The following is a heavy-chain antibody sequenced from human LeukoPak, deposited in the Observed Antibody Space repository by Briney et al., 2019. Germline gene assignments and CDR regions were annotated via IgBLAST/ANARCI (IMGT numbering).Heavy chain of an antibody. D-gene: IGHD1-1*01. V-gene: IGHV1-18*01. CDR3: ARMSGTPPYFDY. J-gene: IGHJ4*02. CDR2: IGVYNGNT. CDR1: GYTFTSYG. Sequence: ASVKVSCKPSGYTFTSYGISWVRQAPGQGLEWMGWIGVYNGNTNYAQKLQGRVTMTTDTSTSTAYMELRSLRSDDTAVYYCARMSGTPPYFDYWGQGTLVTVSS.